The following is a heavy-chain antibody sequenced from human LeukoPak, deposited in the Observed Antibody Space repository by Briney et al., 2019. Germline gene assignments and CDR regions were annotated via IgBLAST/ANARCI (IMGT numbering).Heavy chain of an antibody. CDR3: TRLDYFDSGYDY. J-gene: IGHJ4*02. Sequence: PGGSLRLSCAASGFTFSDSAIHWVRQASGKGLEWVGRIRNKGNNYVTTYAASVKGRFTFSRDDSKNTAYLQMNSLKTEDTAVYYCTRLDYFDSGYDYWGQGTLVTVSS. CDR2: IRNKGNNYVT. D-gene: IGHD3-10*01. V-gene: IGHV3-73*01. CDR1: GFTFSDSA.